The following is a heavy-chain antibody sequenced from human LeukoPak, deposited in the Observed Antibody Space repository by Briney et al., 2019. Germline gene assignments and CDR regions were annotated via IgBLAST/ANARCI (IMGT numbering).Heavy chain of an antibody. D-gene: IGHD6-19*01. V-gene: IGHV4-4*02. CDR2: IYHSGST. J-gene: IGHJ6*02. Sequence: PSETLSLTCAVSGGSISSSNWWSWVRQPPGKGLEWIGEIYHSGSTNYNPSLKSRVTISVDKSKNQFSLKLSSVTAADTAVYYCAQRYSSGWLKSPPYGMDVWGQGTTVTVSS. CDR3: AQRYSSGWLKSPPYGMDV. CDR1: GGSISSSNW.